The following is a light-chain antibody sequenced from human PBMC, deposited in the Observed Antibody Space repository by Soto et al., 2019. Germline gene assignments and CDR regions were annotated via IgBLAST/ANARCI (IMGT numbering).Light chain of an antibody. Sequence: DIQMTQSPSTLSGSVGDRVTSTCRASQTISSWLAWYQQKPGKAPKLLIYKASTLKSGVPSRFSGSRSGTEFTLTIRSLQPDDFATYYCQHYHSYSWTFGQGTKVDIK. CDR1: QTISSW. CDR3: QHYHSYSWT. CDR2: KAS. V-gene: IGKV1-5*03. J-gene: IGKJ1*01.